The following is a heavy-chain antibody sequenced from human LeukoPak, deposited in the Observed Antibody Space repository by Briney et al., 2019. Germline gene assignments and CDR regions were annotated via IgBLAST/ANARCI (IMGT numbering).Heavy chain of an antibody. Sequence: GGSLRLSCAASGFTFSDYYMSWIRQAPGKGLEWASYISSDTSTIYYADSVKGRFTISRDNAKNSLYLQMNSLRAEDTAVYYCARAYSSSWSSRYFDLWGRGTLVTVSS. CDR2: ISSDTSTI. J-gene: IGHJ2*01. V-gene: IGHV3-11*01. CDR1: GFTFSDYY. CDR3: ARAYSSSWSSRYFDL. D-gene: IGHD6-13*01.